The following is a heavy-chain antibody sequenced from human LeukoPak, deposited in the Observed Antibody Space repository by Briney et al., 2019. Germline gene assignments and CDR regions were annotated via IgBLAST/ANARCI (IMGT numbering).Heavy chain of an antibody. CDR2: INHSGST. D-gene: IGHD4-17*01. V-gene: IGHV4-34*01. J-gene: IGHJ4*02. CDR1: GGSFSGYY. CDR3: ARDNYGDYVAGTGDY. Sequence: SETLSLTCAVYGGSFSGYYWSWLRQPPGKGLEWIGEINHSGSTNYNPSLKSRVTISVDTSKNQFSLKLSSVTAADTAVYYCARDNYGDYVAGTGDYWGQGTLVTVSS.